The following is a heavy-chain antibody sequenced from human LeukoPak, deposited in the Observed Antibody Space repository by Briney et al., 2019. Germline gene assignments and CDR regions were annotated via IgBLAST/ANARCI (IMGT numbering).Heavy chain of an antibody. V-gene: IGHV3-53*01. D-gene: IGHD6-19*01. Sequence: PGGSLRLSCAASGFTFSNFGMHWVRQAPGKGLEWVSVIYSGGSTYYADSVKGRFTISRDNSKNTLYLQMNSLRAEDTAVYYCARGVGSGWYNWYFDLWGRGTLVTVSS. CDR1: GFTFSNFG. CDR2: IYSGGST. CDR3: ARGVGSGWYNWYFDL. J-gene: IGHJ2*01.